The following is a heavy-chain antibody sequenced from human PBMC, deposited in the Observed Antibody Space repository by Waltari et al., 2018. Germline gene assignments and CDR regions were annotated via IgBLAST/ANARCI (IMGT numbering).Heavy chain of an antibody. CDR1: GYTFPSYD. CDR2: MNPNSGNT. D-gene: IGHD5-18*01. CDR3: ARGLGYSYGSGDNWFDP. V-gene: IGHV1-8*02. Sequence: QVQLVQSGAEVKKPGASVKVSCKASGYTFPSYDINWVRQATGQGLEWMGWMNPNSGNTGYAQKFQGRVTMTRNTSISTAYMELSSLRSEDTDVYYCARGLGYSYGSGDNWFDPWGQGTLVTVSS. J-gene: IGHJ5*02.